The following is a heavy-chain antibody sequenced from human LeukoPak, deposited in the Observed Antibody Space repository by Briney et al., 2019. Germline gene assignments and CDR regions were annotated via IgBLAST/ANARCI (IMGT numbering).Heavy chain of an antibody. CDR1: GFTFSNYW. CDR3: AKESTVTTLNWFDP. Sequence: PGGSLRLSCAASGFTFSNYWMHWVRQAPGKGLEWVAFRRYDGSNKYYADSVKGRFTISRDNSKNTLYLQMNSLRAEDTAVYYCAKESTVTTLNWFDPWGQGTLVTVSS. J-gene: IGHJ5*02. V-gene: IGHV3-30*02. CDR2: RRYDGSNK. D-gene: IGHD4-17*01.